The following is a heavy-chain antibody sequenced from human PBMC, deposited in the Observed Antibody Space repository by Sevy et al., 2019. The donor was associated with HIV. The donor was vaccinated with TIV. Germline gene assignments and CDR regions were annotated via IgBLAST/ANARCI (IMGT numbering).Heavy chain of an antibody. CDR1: GGSFSGYY. CDR2: INHSGST. D-gene: IGHD2-2*01. J-gene: IGHJ5*02. Sequence: SETLSLTCAVLGGSFSGYYWNWIRQPPGKGLEWIGEINHSGSTNYNPSLKSRVTISVDTSKNQFSLKLSSVTAADTAVYYCARSPPIVVVPGAPSWFDPWGQGTLVTVSS. CDR3: ARSPPIVVVPGAPSWFDP. V-gene: IGHV4-34*01.